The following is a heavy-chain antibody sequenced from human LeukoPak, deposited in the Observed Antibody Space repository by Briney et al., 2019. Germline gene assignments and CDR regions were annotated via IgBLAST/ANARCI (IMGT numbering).Heavy chain of an antibody. CDR2: IDYAGNT. Sequence: SETLSLTCGVSGGSISSGNYYWGWIRQPPGKGLEWIAIIDYAGNTYYNPSLKSRVTVSVDTPKNHFSLKLKSVTAADTTVYYCARRSKTYTGTYQMPFDYWGQGTLVAVSS. J-gene: IGHJ4*02. CDR1: GGSISSGNYY. V-gene: IGHV4-39*02. D-gene: IGHD1-26*01. CDR3: ARRSKTYTGTYQMPFDY.